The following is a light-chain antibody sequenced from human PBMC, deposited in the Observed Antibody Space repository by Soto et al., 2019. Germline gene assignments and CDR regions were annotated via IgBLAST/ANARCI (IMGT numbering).Light chain of an antibody. Sequence: DIQLTQSPSFLSASVGDGVTITCRASQGISSYLAWYQQRPGKAPKLLIYAASTLQSGVPSRFSGSGSGTEFTLTISSLQPEDFATYYCQQFNSYPTFGGGTKVESK. J-gene: IGKJ4*01. CDR1: QGISSY. CDR3: QQFNSYPT. CDR2: AAS. V-gene: IGKV1-9*01.